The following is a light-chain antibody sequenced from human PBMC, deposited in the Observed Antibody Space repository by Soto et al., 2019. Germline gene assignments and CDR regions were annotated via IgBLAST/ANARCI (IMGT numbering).Light chain of an antibody. V-gene: IGKV3-11*01. CDR1: QSVSSY. J-gene: IGKJ1*01. CDR2: DAS. Sequence: EIVLTQSPATLSLSPGERATLSCRASQSVSSYLAWYQQKPGQAPRLLIYDASNRATGIPARFSGSGSGTDFTRTISSLEPEDFEVYYCQQRSNWPPWTFGQGTKVEIK. CDR3: QQRSNWPPWT.